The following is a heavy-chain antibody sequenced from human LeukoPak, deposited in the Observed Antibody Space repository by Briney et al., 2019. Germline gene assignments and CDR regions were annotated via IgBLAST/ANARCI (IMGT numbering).Heavy chain of an antibody. J-gene: IGHJ4*02. CDR1: GFTFSTYW. CDR3: VRNEYGAGDN. D-gene: IGHD4-17*01. Sequence: QPGGSLRLSCAASGFTFSTYWMHWVRQAPGKGLVWVSRINSDGSTRNYADSVKGRFSISRDNAKNTLYLQMNSLSAEDTAVYYCVRNEYGAGDNWGQGTLVTVSS. V-gene: IGHV3-74*01. CDR2: INSDGSTR.